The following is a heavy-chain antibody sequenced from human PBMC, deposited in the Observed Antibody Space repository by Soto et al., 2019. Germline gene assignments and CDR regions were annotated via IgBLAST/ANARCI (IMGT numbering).Heavy chain of an antibody. J-gene: IGHJ3*02. V-gene: IGHV4-34*01. CDR1: GGSFSGYY. D-gene: IGHD3-22*01. CDR3: ARGPRRVTMIVVVVRGVAFDI. CDR2: INHSGST. Sequence: QVQLQQWGAGLLKPSETLSLTCAVYGGSFSGYYWSWIRQPPGKGLDRIGEINHSGSTNYNPSLRSRVTISVDTSKNQFSLKLSSVTAADTAVYYCARGPRRVTMIVVVVRGVAFDIWGQGTMVTVSS.